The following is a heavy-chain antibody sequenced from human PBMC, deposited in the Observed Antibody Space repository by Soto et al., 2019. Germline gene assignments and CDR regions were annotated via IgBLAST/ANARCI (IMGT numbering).Heavy chain of an antibody. CDR1: GFIFSSYW. Sequence: GGSLRLSCAASGFIFSSYWMSWVRQAPGKGLEWVANIKQDGSEKYYVDSVKGRFTISRDNAKNSLYLQMNSLRAEDTAVYYCARDAGNSSGWYVYWGQGTLVTVSS. J-gene: IGHJ4*02. CDR2: IKQDGSEK. CDR3: ARDAGNSSGWYVY. D-gene: IGHD6-19*01. V-gene: IGHV3-7*01.